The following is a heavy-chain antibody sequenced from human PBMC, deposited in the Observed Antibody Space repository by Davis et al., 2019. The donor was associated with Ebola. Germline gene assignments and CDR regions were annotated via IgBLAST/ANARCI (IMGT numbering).Heavy chain of an antibody. CDR2: VRSHGSDD. V-gene: IGHV3-30*02. CDR1: GFTFNIFD. J-gene: IGHJ5*02. D-gene: IGHD2-15*01. Sequence: PGGSLRLSCAASGFTFNIFDMHWVHQAPGRGLEWVAFVRSHGSDDHYADSVKGRFTISRDNSKNTLYLQMNSLRAEDTAVYYCARGNRFCSGDICANWFDPWGQGTLVTVSS. CDR3: ARGNRFCSGDICANWFDP.